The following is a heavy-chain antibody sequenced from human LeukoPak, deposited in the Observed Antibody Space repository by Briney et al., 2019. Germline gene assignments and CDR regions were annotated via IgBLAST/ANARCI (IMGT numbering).Heavy chain of an antibody. D-gene: IGHD5-24*01. J-gene: IGHJ6*02. CDR1: GGTFSSYA. V-gene: IGHV1-69*04. CDR2: IIPILGIA. CDR3: ARGVGWLLNYYYYGMDV. Sequence: SVKVSCKASGGTFSSYAISWVRQAPGQGLEWMGRIIPILGIANYAQKFQGRVTITADKSTSTAYMELSSLRSEDTAVYYCARGVGWLLNYYYYGMDVWGQGTTVTVSS.